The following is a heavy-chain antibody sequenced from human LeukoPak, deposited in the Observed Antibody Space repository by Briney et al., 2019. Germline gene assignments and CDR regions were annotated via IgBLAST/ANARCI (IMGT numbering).Heavy chain of an antibody. Sequence: RGSLRLSCVASGVTLSSYAMSWVRQAPGKGLEWVSAISDIGNTYHADSVKGRFTISRDSSKNTLFLQMNRLRPEDAAVYYCAKAPVTACRGAYCYPFDYWGQGTLVPVSS. CDR3: AKAPVTACRGAYCYPFDY. CDR1: GVTLSSYA. D-gene: IGHD2-21*01. J-gene: IGHJ4*02. V-gene: IGHV3-23*01. CDR2: ISDIGNT.